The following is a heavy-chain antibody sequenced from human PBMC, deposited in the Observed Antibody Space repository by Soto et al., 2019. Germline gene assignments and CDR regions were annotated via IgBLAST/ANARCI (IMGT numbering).Heavy chain of an antibody. CDR2: IFHNGNT. D-gene: IGHD2-8*01. CDR3: ARRTWGMDV. Sequence: QVQLQESGPGLVKPSGTLSLTCAVSSGSIGTTNWWSWVRQTPGKGLEWIGEIFHNGNTYYNPSLASRVTISVDTSKNQFSLNLRSVTAADTAVYYCARRTWGMDVWGQRTTVTVSS. V-gene: IGHV4-4*02. J-gene: IGHJ6*02. CDR1: SGSIGTTNW.